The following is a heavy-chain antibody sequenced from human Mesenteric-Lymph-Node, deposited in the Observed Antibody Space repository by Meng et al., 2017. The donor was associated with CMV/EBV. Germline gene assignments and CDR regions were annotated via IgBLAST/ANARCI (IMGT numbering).Heavy chain of an antibody. Sequence: FTSSGISWVRQAPGQGLEWMGWISPYSGNSNYEQNLQGRVTMTTDTSTNTVYMELRSLTSDDTAVYYCARDSYHDFSSAMERNFDYWGQGALVTVSS. D-gene: IGHD3-3*01. J-gene: IGHJ4*02. CDR2: ISPYSGNS. CDR3: ARDSYHDFSSAMERNFDY. V-gene: IGHV1-18*01. CDR1: FTSSG.